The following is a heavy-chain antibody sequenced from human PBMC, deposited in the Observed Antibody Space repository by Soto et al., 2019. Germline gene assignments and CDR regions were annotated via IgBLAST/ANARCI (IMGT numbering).Heavy chain of an antibody. CDR1: GFTFSSYA. D-gene: IGHD6-19*01. V-gene: IGHV3-30-3*01. CDR3: ASDKSPYSSGWHNRHFDY. CDR2: LSYDGSNK. J-gene: IGHJ4*02. Sequence: QVQLVESGGGVVQPGRSLRLSCAASGFTFSSYAMHWVRQAPGKGLEWVAVLSYDGSNKYYADSVKGRFTISRDNSKNTLYLQMNSLRAEDTAVYSCASDKSPYSSGWHNRHFDYWGQGTLVTVSS.